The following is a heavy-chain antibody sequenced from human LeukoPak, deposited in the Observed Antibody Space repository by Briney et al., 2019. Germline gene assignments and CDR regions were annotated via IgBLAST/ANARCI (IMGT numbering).Heavy chain of an antibody. CDR3: AKDRYGLILCY. V-gene: IGHV3-23*01. J-gene: IGHJ4*02. D-gene: IGHD3/OR15-3a*01. CDR2: ISGSGSST. CDR1: GFTFRSYA. Sequence: RGSLRLSSAASGFTFRSYAMSWVRQAPGRGREWVSAISGSGSSTYYADSVKGRFTISRDNSKNTVYLQMNSLRAEDTAVYYCAKDRYGLILCYWGQGTLVTVSS.